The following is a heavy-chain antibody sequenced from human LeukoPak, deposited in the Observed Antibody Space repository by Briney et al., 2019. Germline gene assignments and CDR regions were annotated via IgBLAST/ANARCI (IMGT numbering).Heavy chain of an antibody. CDR2: IDGDGTTT. V-gene: IGHV3-74*01. CDR3: AKGGCSSTNCYPDY. CDR1: GFTFSSYW. Sequence: GGSLRLSCAASGFTFSSYWMHWVRQTPGKGLEWLSRIDGDGTTTNYADSVKGRFTISRDNAKNTLYLQMNSLRAEDTAIYYCAKGGCSSTNCYPDYWGQGALVTVSS. D-gene: IGHD2-2*01. J-gene: IGHJ4*02.